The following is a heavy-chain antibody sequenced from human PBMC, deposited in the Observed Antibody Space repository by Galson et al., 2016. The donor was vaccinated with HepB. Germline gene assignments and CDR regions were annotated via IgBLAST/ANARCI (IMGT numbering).Heavy chain of an antibody. CDR1: GVPLSTRGGA. V-gene: IGHV2-5*02. Sequence: PALVKPTQTLTLTCTLSGVPLSTRGGAVVWLRQTPGKAREWLGLLYWGDDKRHSPSLKCRITITKDTSKNQVVLTMTNVDPVDTATYFCAHRPPRVGNDLDVWGQGTTVTVSS. D-gene: IGHD1-26*01. CDR3: AHRPPRVGNDLDV. CDR2: LYWGDDK. J-gene: IGHJ6*02.